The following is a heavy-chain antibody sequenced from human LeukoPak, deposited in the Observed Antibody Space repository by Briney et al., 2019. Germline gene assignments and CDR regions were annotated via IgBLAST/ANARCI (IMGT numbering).Heavy chain of an antibody. D-gene: IGHD1-26*01. V-gene: IGHV3-53*01. CDR2: IYTGGET. J-gene: IGHJ4*02. CDR3: ARSIVGATIH. CDR1: GLTVDSNY. Sequence: SGGSLRLSCAASGLTVDSNYMSWVRQAPGKGPDWVSVIYTGGETYYADSVKGRFIISRDTSENTLYLQMNSLRAEDTAVYYCARSIVGATIHWGQGTLVTVSS.